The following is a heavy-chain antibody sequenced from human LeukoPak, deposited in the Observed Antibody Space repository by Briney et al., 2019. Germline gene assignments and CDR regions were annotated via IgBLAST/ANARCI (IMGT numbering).Heavy chain of an antibody. CDR2: IFYSGST. D-gene: IGHD3-22*01. CDR3: ARHYYDSSGYYYVYGWFDP. Sequence: SETLSLTCTVSGGSISSSSYYWGWIRQPPGKGLEWIGTIFYSGSTNYNPSLKSRVTISVDTSKNQFSLKLSSVTAADTAVYYCARHYYDSSGYYYVYGWFDPWGQGTLVTVSS. J-gene: IGHJ5*02. CDR1: GGSISSSSYY. V-gene: IGHV4-39*01.